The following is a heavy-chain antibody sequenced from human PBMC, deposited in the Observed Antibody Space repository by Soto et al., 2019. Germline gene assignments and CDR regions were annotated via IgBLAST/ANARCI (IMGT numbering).Heavy chain of an antibody. D-gene: IGHD2-2*01. CDR2: ISAYNGNT. Sequence: ASVKVSCKASGYTFTSYGISWVRQAPGQGLEWMGWISAYNGNTNYAQKLQGRVTMTTDTSTSTAYMELRSLRSDDTAVYYCAMTYCSSTSCYSYYYYGMGVWGQGTTVTVS. V-gene: IGHV1-18*04. CDR1: GYTFTSYG. CDR3: AMTYCSSTSCYSYYYYGMGV. J-gene: IGHJ6*02.